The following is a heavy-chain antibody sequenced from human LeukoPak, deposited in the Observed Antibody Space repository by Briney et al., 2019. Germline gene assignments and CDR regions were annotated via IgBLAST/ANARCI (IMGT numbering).Heavy chain of an antibody. Sequence: ASVKVSCKASGYTFTGFSIHRVRQAPGQGLEWMGWVNPNSGDTNYAQRFQGRVTMTRDTSITTASMELSRLTSDDTAVYYCARGAVSGSYYFDYWGQGTLVTVSS. CDR1: GYTFTGFS. D-gene: IGHD1-26*01. CDR3: ARGAVSGSYYFDY. J-gene: IGHJ4*02. CDR2: VNPNSGDT. V-gene: IGHV1-2*02.